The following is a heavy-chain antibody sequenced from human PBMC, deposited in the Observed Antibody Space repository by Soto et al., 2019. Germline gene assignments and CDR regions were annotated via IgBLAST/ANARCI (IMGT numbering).Heavy chain of an antibody. CDR3: ARGRGDTMGGY. CDR1: GFTFSSYW. Sequence: EVQLVESGGGLVQPGGSQRLSCAASGFTFSSYWMHWVRQAPGKGRVWVSRINSDGSSTTYADSVKGRFTISRDNAKNTLYLQMNSLRAEDTAVYYCARGRGDTMGGYWGQGTLVTVSS. J-gene: IGHJ4*02. CDR2: INSDGSST. D-gene: IGHD3-10*01. V-gene: IGHV3-74*01.